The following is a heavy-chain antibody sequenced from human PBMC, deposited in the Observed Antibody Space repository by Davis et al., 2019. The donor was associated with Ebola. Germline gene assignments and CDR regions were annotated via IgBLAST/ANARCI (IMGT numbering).Heavy chain of an antibody. CDR3: TRGWLRSGFDY. Sequence: HSQTLSLTCAISGDGVSLTTDGWNWIRQSPSRGLEWLGRTYYNSDWYNDYAVSMKSRISVNADIPKNQFSLQLSSVTPEDTAVYYCTRGWLRSGFDYWGQGNLVIVSS. J-gene: IGHJ4*02. D-gene: IGHD5-12*01. CDR1: GDGVSLTTDG. V-gene: IGHV6-1*01. CDR2: TYYNSDWYN.